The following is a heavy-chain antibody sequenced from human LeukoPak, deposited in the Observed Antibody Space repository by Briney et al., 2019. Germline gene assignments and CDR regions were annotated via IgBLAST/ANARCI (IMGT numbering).Heavy chain of an antibody. CDR1: GFTFSSYG. CDR3: AKDGWYYYDSSGYYNY. D-gene: IGHD3-22*01. V-gene: IGHV3-30*02. J-gene: IGHJ4*02. CDR2: IRYDGSNK. Sequence: PRGSLRLSCAASGFTFSSYGMHWVRQAPGKGLEWVAFIRYDGSNKYYADSVKGRFTISRDNSKNTLYLQMNSLRAEDTAVYYCAKDGWYYYDSSGYYNYWGQGTLVTVSS.